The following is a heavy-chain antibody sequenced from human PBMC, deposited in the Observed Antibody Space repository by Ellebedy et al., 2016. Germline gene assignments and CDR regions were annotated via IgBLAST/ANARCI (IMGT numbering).Heavy chain of an antibody. CDR3: AKDRFRELLPDY. J-gene: IGHJ4*02. CDR1: GFTFSAYG. D-gene: IGHD1-26*01. V-gene: IGHV3-33*06. CDR2: IWYDGSNK. Sequence: GESLKISCAASGFTFSAYGMHWVRQAPGKGLEWVVVIWYDGSNKYYADSVKGRFTISRDNSKNTLYLQMNSLRAEDTAVYYCAKDRFRELLPDYWGQGTLVTVSS.